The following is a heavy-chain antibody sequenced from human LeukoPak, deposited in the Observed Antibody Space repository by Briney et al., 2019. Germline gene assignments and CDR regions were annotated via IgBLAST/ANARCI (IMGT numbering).Heavy chain of an antibody. J-gene: IGHJ3*02. Sequence: SETLSLTCAVYGGSFSGYYWSWIRQPPGKGLEWIGEINHSGSTNYNPSLKSRVTISVDTSKSQFSLKLSSVTAADTAVYYCARGYCSGGSCRNAFDIWGQGAMVTVSS. D-gene: IGHD2-15*01. CDR1: GGSFSGYY. V-gene: IGHV4-34*01. CDR2: INHSGST. CDR3: ARGYCSGGSCRNAFDI.